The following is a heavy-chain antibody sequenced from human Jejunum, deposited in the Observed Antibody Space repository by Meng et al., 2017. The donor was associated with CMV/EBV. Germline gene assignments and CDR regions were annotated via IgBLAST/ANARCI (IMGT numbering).Heavy chain of an antibody. V-gene: IGHV4-39*07. Sequence: VSGASITGGRYFWGWIRQSPGKGLEWIGTIHYDGKTRYNPSLESRVTISRDTSKNQFSLRLTSVTAADTALYYCARGSRIVGAPLDDWGQGTLVTVSS. J-gene: IGHJ4*02. CDR1: GASITGGRYF. D-gene: IGHD1-26*01. CDR3: ARGSRIVGAPLDD. CDR2: IHYDGKT.